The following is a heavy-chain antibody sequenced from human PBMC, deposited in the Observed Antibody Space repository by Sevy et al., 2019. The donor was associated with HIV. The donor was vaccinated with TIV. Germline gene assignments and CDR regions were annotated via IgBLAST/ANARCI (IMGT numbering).Heavy chain of an antibody. D-gene: IGHD3-10*01. CDR1: GYTFSSFG. CDR2: IGAYNGNI. J-gene: IGHJ5*02. CDR3: ARISTVRGLFNYFDP. V-gene: IGHV1-18*01. Sequence: ASVKVSCTASGYTFSSFGVSWVRQAPGQGLEWMGWIGAYNGNIKYAQNLQDRVTMTTDTSTSTAYMELTSLTSDDTAVYFCARISTVRGLFNYFDPWGQGTLVTVSS.